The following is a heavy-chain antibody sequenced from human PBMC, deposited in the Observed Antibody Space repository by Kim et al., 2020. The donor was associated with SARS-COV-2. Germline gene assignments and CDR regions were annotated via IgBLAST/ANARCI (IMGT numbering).Heavy chain of an antibody. CDR1: GFTFSSYG. CDR3: ARGVVSGSTGYSSSWYPFGNWFDP. CDR2: IWYDGSNK. Sequence: GGSLRLSCAASGFTFSSYGMHWVRQAPGKGLEWVAGIWYDGSNKYYADSVKCPFTISRDNSKNTLYLQMNSLRAEDTAVYYCARGVVSGSTGYSSSWYPFGNWFDPWGQGTLVTVSS. J-gene: IGHJ5*02. V-gene: IGHV3-33*01. D-gene: IGHD6-13*01.